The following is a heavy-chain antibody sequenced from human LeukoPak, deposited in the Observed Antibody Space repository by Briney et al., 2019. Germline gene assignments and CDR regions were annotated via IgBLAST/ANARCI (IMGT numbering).Heavy chain of an antibody. V-gene: IGHV3-53*01. Sequence: GGSLRLSCAASGFTVSSNYMSWVRQAPGKGLEWVSVIYSGGSTYYADSVKGRFTISRDNSKNTLYLQMNSLRAEDTAVYYCAKDVSQNPYCGGDCSDYWGQGTLVTVSS. CDR1: GFTVSSNY. CDR3: AKDVSQNPYCGGDCSDY. CDR2: IYSGGST. D-gene: IGHD2-21*02. J-gene: IGHJ4*02.